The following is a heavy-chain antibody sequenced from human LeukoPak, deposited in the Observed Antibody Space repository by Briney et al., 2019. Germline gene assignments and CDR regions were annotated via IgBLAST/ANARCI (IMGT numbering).Heavy chain of an antibody. D-gene: IGHD2-21*02. CDR2: ISSSGSTI. V-gene: IGHV3-11*04. CDR1: GFTFSDYY. CDR3: AKDMSGGDCPDY. Sequence: GGSLRLSCAASGFTFSDYYMSWIRQAPGKGLEWVSYISSSGSTIYYADSVKGRFTISRDNSKNTLYLQMNSLRAEDTAVYYCAKDMSGGDCPDYWGQGTLVTVSS. J-gene: IGHJ4*02.